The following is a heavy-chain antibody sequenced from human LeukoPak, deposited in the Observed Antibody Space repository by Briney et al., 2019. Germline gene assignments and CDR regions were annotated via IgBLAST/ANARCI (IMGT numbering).Heavy chain of an antibody. CDR3: ARGDYDSSGYYEV. J-gene: IGHJ4*02. D-gene: IGHD3-22*01. CDR1: GFSFSDYS. Sequence: GGSLRLPCAASGFSFSDYSMSWIRQAPGKGLECISYRSSSSYTNYADSVKGRFTISRDNAKNSLYLQMNSLRAEDTAVYYCARGDYDSSGYYEVWGQGTLVTVSS. CDR2: RSSSSYT. V-gene: IGHV3-11*05.